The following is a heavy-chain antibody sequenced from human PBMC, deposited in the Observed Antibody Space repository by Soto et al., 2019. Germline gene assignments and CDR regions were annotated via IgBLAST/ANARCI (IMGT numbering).Heavy chain of an antibody. V-gene: IGHV1-18*01. D-gene: IGHD3-22*01. Sequence: QVRLEQSGPEVKKTGASVKVSCKASGYTFTSYGISWVRQAPGQGLEWMAWINIYSGDANYAQRFQDRVTMTRDTSTYTVYMEMRSLRSDDTAVYYCARALFYYDNSGLAYWGQGTLVTVSS. CDR1: GYTFTSYG. J-gene: IGHJ4*02. CDR3: ARALFYYDNSGLAY. CDR2: INIYSGDA.